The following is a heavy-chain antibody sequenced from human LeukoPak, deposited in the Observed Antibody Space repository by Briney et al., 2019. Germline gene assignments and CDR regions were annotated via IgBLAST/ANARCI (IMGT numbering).Heavy chain of an antibody. V-gene: IGHV3-30*02. Sequence: PGGSLRLSCAASGFTFSSYGMHWVRQAPGKGLEWVAFIRYDGSNKYYADSVKGRFTISRDNSKNTLYLQMNSLRAEDTAVYYCARGTGDSSGYYEYYFDYWGQGTLVTVSS. J-gene: IGHJ4*02. D-gene: IGHD3-22*01. CDR3: ARGTGDSSGYYEYYFDY. CDR2: IRYDGSNK. CDR1: GFTFSSYG.